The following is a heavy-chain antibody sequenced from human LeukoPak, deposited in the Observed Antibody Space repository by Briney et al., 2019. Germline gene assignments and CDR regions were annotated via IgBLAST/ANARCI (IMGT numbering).Heavy chain of an antibody. D-gene: IGHD4-11*01. CDR2: ISSSSSYT. V-gene: IGHV3-11*05. CDR3: ARDRAHGDYSDFSHFDY. CDR1: GFIFSDYY. Sequence: PGGSLRLSCAASGFIFSDYYMSWIRQAPGKGLEWVSYISSSSSYTNYADSVKGRFTISRDNARNSLYLQINSLRAEDTAVYYCARDRAHGDYSDFSHFDYWGQGTLVIVSS. J-gene: IGHJ4*02.